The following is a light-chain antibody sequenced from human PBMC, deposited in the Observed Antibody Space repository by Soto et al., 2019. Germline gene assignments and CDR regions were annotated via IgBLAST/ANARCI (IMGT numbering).Light chain of an antibody. Sequence: EIVLTQSPGTLSLSPGKRATLSCRASQSDSSRYLAWYQQKPGQAPSVLIYEASSRATGIPDRFSGSGSGTDFTLTISRLEPEDFAVYYCQQYGGSPPYTFGQGTKVEIK. CDR2: EAS. CDR3: QQYGGSPPYT. CDR1: QSDSSRY. J-gene: IGKJ2*01. V-gene: IGKV3-20*01.